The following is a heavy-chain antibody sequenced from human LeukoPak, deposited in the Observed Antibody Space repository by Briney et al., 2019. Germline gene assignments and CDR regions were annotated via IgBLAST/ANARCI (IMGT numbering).Heavy chain of an antibody. CDR1: GGTFSSYA. D-gene: IGHD2-8*01. V-gene: IGHV1-69*05. CDR2: IVPIFGTA. CDR3: AGTPVLMVYATFDY. J-gene: IGHJ4*02. Sequence: ASVKVSCKASGGTFSSYAISWVRQAPGQGLEGMGGIVPIFGTANYAQKFQGRVTITTDESTSTAYMELSSLRSEDTAVYYCAGTPVLMVYATFDYWGQGTLVTVSS.